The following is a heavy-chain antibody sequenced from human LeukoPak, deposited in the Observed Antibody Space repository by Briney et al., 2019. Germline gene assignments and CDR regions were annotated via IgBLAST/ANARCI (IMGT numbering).Heavy chain of an antibody. Sequence: PGGSLRLSCAASGFTFSSYAMHWVRQAPGKGLEGVAVISYDGSNKYYADSVKGRFTISRDNSKNTLYLQMNSLRAEDTAVYYCARSRVVVVPAAMNYWGQGTLVTVSS. J-gene: IGHJ4*02. D-gene: IGHD2-2*01. CDR1: GFTFSSYA. CDR2: ISYDGSNK. CDR3: ARSRVVVVPAAMNY. V-gene: IGHV3-30*04.